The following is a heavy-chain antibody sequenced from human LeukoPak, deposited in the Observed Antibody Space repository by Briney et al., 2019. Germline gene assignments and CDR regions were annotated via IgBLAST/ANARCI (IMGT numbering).Heavy chain of an antibody. V-gene: IGHV1-46*01. CDR2: INPSGGST. CDR3: ARLNDYGDY. CDR1: GYSFTTYY. Sequence: ASVKVSCMASGYSFTTYYLHWVRQAPGQGLEWMGIINPSGGSTNYAQKFQGRVTMTRDTSTSTVYMELSSLKSEDTAVYYCARLNDYGDYWGQGTLVTVSS. D-gene: IGHD2-8*01. J-gene: IGHJ4*02.